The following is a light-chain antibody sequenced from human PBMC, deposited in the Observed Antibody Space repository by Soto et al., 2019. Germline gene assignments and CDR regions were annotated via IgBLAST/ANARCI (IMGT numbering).Light chain of an antibody. CDR1: QGISSY. CDR2: AAS. CDR3: QQLNSYPRT. V-gene: IGKV1-9*01. J-gene: IGKJ1*01. Sequence: IQLTQSPSSLSASVGDRVTITCRASQGISSYLAWYQQKPGKAPKILIDAASTLQSGLPSRFSGSGSGTDFTLTSSSLQPEDFATYYCQQLNSYPRTFGQGTKVEIK.